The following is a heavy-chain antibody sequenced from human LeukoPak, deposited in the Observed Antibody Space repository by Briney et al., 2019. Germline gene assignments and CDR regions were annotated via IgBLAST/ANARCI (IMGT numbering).Heavy chain of an antibody. Sequence: SETLSLTCTVSGDSISNYYWSWIRQPPGKGLEWIGYIYYSGDTNYNPSLKSRVTISLDTSKNQFSLKLTSVTAADTAMYYCARRKAKTPNYFDYWGQGALVTVSS. CDR3: ARRKAKTPNYFDY. CDR1: GDSISNYY. CDR2: IYYSGDT. J-gene: IGHJ4*02. V-gene: IGHV4-59*08.